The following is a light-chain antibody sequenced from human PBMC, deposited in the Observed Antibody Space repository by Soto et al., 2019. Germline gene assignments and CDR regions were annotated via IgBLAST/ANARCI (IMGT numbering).Light chain of an antibody. J-gene: IGKJ1*01. CDR3: QHYNSYSEA. Sequence: DIQMTQSPSTLSASVGDRVTITCRASQSISTWLAWYQQKSGKAPKLLIYEASTLGSRVPSRFSGSGSGTEFTLTISSLQPDDFATYYCQHYNSYSEAFGQGTKVDIK. CDR2: EAS. CDR1: QSISTW. V-gene: IGKV1-5*03.